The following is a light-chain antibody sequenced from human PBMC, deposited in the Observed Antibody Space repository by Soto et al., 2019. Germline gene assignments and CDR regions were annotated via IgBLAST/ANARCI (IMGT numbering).Light chain of an antibody. CDR3: QSYDSTLSARYV. V-gene: IGLV1-40*01. CDR2: GNL. J-gene: IGLJ1*01. CDR1: SSNIGAGYD. Sequence: QSVLTQPPSGSGAPGQRVTISCTGSSSNIGAGYDVHWYQQRPGTAPKLLIFGNLNRPSGVPDRFSGSKSGTSASLAITGLQAEDEGDYYCQSYDSTLSARYVFGTGTKLTVL.